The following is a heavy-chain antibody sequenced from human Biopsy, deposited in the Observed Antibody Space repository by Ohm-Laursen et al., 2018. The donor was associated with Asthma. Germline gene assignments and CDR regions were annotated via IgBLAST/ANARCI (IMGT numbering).Heavy chain of an antibody. CDR1: SGSGGYMRSGNYY. CDR2: IYYSGTT. V-gene: IGHV4-39*01. CDR3: VRGSSSWHHGPFHYYYGLDV. Sequence: SDTLFLTCSLSSGSGGYMRSGNYYWGWIRQPPGKGLEWIGSIYYSGTTYYNPSLESRVTVSADTSKNHFSLKLTSVTAADTAVYYCVRGSSSWHHGPFHYYYGLDVWGQGTTATVSS. J-gene: IGHJ6*02. D-gene: IGHD6-13*01.